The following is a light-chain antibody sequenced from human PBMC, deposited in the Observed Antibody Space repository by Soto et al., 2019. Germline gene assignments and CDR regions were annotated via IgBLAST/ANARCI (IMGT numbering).Light chain of an antibody. CDR3: MEAIQPSRT. J-gene: IGKJ1*01. CDR1: QSLLHSNGNIY. Sequence: DIVLTQSPLSLPVTPGEPASISCRSSQSLLHSNGNIYLDWYLQRPGQSPQLLIYLGSIRAAGVPDRVGGSGSGTGFTLKITRVEVEDVGVYYCMEAIQPSRTCGLGTKVEIK. V-gene: IGKV2-28*01. CDR2: LGS.